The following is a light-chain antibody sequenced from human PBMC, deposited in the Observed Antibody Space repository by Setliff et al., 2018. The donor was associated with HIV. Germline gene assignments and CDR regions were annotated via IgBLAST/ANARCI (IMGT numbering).Light chain of an antibody. CDR3: QQYISVPT. Sequence: DIVMTQSPDSLAVSLGERATIKCKSSQSLLYRSVNKNVLAWYQQKPGQPPKLLIYWASTRESGAPVRFSGSGSETDFTPTINSLQAEDVAVYYCQQYISVPTFGQGTKV. V-gene: IGKV4-1*01. CDR1: QSLLYRSVNKNV. J-gene: IGKJ1*01. CDR2: WAS.